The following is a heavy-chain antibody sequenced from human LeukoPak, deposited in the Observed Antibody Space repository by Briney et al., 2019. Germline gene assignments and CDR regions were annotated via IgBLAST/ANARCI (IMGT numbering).Heavy chain of an antibody. J-gene: IGHJ4*02. D-gene: IGHD5-18*01. CDR3: ARDRVQLWLRQGYYFDY. CDR2: IYHSGST. CDR1: GGSISSGGYY. Sequence: PSQTLSLTCTVSGGSISSGGYYWSWNRQPPGKGLEWIGYIYHSGSTYYNPSLKSRVTMSVDTSKNQFSLKLSSVTAADTAVYYCARDRVQLWLRQGYYFDYWGQGTLVTVSS. V-gene: IGHV4-30-2*01.